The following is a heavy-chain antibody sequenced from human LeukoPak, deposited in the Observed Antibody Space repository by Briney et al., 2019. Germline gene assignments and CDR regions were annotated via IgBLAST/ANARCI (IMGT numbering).Heavy chain of an antibody. J-gene: IGHJ4*02. CDR2: INTNTGNP. V-gene: IGHV7-4-1*02. Sequence: ASVKVSCKASGYTFTSYAMNSVRQAPGQGIEWMGWINTNTGNPTYAQGFTGRFVFSLDTSVSTAYLQISSLKAEDTAVYYCARHSVEGTDYFDYWGQRTLVTVSS. CDR3: ARHSVEGTDYFDY. D-gene: IGHD5/OR15-5a*01. CDR1: GYTFTSYA.